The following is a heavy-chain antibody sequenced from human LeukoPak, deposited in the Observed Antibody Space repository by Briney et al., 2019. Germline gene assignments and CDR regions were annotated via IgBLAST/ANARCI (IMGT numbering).Heavy chain of an antibody. CDR2: ISGSGGNT. CDR3: AKVSWANYFDY. CDR1: GFTFSSYA. J-gene: IGHJ4*02. D-gene: IGHD6-13*01. Sequence: GGSLRLSCAASGFTFSSYAMSWVRQAPGKGLEWVSGISGSGGNTHYADSVRGRFTNSRDNSRNTVYLEMNSLRAEDTAIYYCAKVSWANYFDYWGQGTLVTVSS. V-gene: IGHV3-23*01.